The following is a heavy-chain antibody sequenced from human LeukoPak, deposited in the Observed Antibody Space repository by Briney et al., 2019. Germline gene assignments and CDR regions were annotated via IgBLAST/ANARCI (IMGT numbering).Heavy chain of an antibody. D-gene: IGHD2-15*01. Sequence: GGSLRLSCTASGFTFSGDVMNRVREAPGKGREWVSGIGAGGTFTYYADPVKGRFTIFRDNARNTLYLQMNSLRADDTAVYYCAKDLDSAADGYYFDYWGQGTLVTVSS. J-gene: IGHJ4*02. CDR3: AKDLDSAADGYYFDY. CDR1: GFTFSGDV. V-gene: IGHV3-23*01. CDR2: IGAGGTFT.